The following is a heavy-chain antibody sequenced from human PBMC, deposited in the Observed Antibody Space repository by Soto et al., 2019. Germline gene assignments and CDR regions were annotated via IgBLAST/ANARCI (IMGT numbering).Heavy chain of an antibody. CDR1: GYSFPNFW. Sequence: GESLKISCKGSGYSFPNFWIGWVRRMPGKGLEWMGSIYPGDSDTRYGPSFQGQVTISADKSITTAYLQWNSLKASDTAMYYCARGQGSRNYYYGMDVWGQGTTVTVSS. D-gene: IGHD6-13*01. CDR3: ARGQGSRNYYYGMDV. V-gene: IGHV5-51*01. CDR2: IYPGDSDT. J-gene: IGHJ6*02.